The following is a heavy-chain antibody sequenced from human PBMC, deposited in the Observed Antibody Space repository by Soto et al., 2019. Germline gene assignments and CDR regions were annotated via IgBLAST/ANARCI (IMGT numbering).Heavy chain of an antibody. D-gene: IGHD2-8*02. J-gene: IGHJ4*02. Sequence: QVQLVQSGAQVTEPGTSVKVSCRASGGSFSTSSFVWVRQGPGQGLEWMGGIIPIFSKTNVAPKFQDRITFPAAESTRTVYLELSSLRSEDTAIYYCARDVVRSTGGDSWGQGTLVTVSS. CDR1: GGSFSTSS. V-gene: IGHV1-69*01. CDR2: IIPIFSKT. CDR3: ARDVVRSTGGDS.